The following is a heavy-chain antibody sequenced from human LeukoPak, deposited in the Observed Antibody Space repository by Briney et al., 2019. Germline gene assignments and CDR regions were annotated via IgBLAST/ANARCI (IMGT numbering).Heavy chain of an antibody. CDR2: IYCSGST. CDR1: GGSISSSSYY. Sequence: SETLSLTCTVSGGSISSSSYYWGWIRQPPGKGLEWIGSIYCSGSTYYNPSLKSRVTISVDTSKNQFSLKLSSVTAADTAVYYCARDWSLLSGSYDEYYYYGMDVWGQGTTVTVSS. D-gene: IGHD1-26*01. V-gene: IGHV4-39*02. CDR3: ARDWSLLSGSYDEYYYYGMDV. J-gene: IGHJ6*02.